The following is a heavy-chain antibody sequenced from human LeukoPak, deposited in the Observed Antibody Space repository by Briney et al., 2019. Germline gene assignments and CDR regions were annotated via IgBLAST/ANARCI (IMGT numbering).Heavy chain of an antibody. Sequence: PSETLSLTCTVSGYSISSGYYWGWIRQPPGKGLEWIGSIYHSGSTYYNPSLKSRVTISVDTSKNQFSLKLSSVTAADTAVYYCARCSGGSSYYSYYYYMDVWGKGTTVIVSS. V-gene: IGHV4-38-2*02. CDR1: GYSISSGYY. CDR3: ARCSGGSSYYSYYYYMDV. D-gene: IGHD2-15*01. J-gene: IGHJ6*03. CDR2: IYHSGST.